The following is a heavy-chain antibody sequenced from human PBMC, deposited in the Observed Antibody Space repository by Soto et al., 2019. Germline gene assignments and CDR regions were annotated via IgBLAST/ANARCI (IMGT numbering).Heavy chain of an antibody. D-gene: IGHD3-3*01. CDR1: GFSLTTSGVG. J-gene: IGHJ4*02. V-gene: IGHV2-5*02. Sequence: QITLNESGPTQVNPRQTLTLTCTFSGFSLTTSGVGVGWIRQSPGKAPEWVALIYWDDDKRYSPSLKSRLTIPKDNSKNQVVLTMADLDPADTATYYCAHRVLRTVFGLVTTTAIYFDFWGQGTPVAVSS. CDR3: AHRVLRTVFGLVTTTAIYFDF. CDR2: IYWDDDK.